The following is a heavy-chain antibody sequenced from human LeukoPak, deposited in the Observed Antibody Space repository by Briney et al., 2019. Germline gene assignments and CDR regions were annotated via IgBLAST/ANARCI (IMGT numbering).Heavy chain of an antibody. CDR1: GGSLSGYY. CDR2: INHSGST. D-gene: IGHD4-17*01. Sequence: SETLSLTCAVYGGSLSGYYWSWIRQPPGKGLEWIGEINHSGSTNYNPSLKSRVTISVDTSKNQFSLKLSSVTAADTAVYYCARGSGYGDYFYYYYGMDVWGQGTTVTVSS. V-gene: IGHV4-34*01. J-gene: IGHJ6*02. CDR3: ARGSGYGDYFYYYYGMDV.